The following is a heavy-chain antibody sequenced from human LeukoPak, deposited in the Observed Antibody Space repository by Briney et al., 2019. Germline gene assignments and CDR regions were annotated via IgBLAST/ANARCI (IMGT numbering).Heavy chain of an antibody. CDR3: ARDLLDDFWSGYSGNY. D-gene: IGHD3-3*01. CDR2: ISSSGSTI. CDR1: GFTFSDYY. J-gene: IGHJ4*02. Sequence: PGGSLRLSCAASGFTFSDYYMSWIRQAPGKGLEWVSYISSSGSTIYYADSVKGRFTISRDNAKNSLYLQMNSLRAEDTAVYYSARDLLDDFWSGYSGNYWGQGTLVTVSS. V-gene: IGHV3-11*04.